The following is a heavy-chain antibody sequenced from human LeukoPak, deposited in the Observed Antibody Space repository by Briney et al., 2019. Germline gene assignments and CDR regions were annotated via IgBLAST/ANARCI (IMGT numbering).Heavy chain of an antibody. CDR2: ISGSGGST. CDR1: GFTFSSYG. CDR3: AKSGSGWYDVAYFDY. V-gene: IGHV3-23*01. J-gene: IGHJ4*02. Sequence: PGGSLRLSCAASGFTFSSYGMSWVRQPQGKGLEWVSAISGSGGSTYYADSVKGRFTISRDNSKNTLYLQMNSLRGEDTAVYYCAKSGSGWYDVAYFDYWGQGTLVTVSS. D-gene: IGHD6-19*01.